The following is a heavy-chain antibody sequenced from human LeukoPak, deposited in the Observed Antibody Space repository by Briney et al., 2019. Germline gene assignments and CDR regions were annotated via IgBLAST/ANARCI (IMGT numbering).Heavy chain of an antibody. CDR2: ISAYNGNT. CDR1: GCTFTSYG. J-gene: IGHJ4*02. D-gene: IGHD3-22*01. Sequence: GASVKVSCKASGCTFTSYGISWVRQAPGQGLEWMGWISAYNGNTNYAQKLQGRVTMTTDTSTSTAYMELRSLRSDDTAVYYCARVGYYDSSGYYYETGSFDYWGQGTLVTVSS. CDR3: ARVGYYDSSGYYYETGSFDY. V-gene: IGHV1-18*01.